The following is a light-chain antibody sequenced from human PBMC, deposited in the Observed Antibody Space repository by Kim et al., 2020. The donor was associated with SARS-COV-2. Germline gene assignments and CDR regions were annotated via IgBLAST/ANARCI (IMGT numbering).Light chain of an antibody. Sequence: DIQMTQSPSALSASVGDRVTITCRASQTINNYLAWYQQKPGKAPKVLIYKASSLERGVPSRFSGSGSGTEFTLTISSLQPEDFATYYCQQYKSYSLTFGGGTKVDIK. CDR3: QQYKSYSLT. CDR2: KAS. J-gene: IGKJ4*01. V-gene: IGKV1-5*03. CDR1: QTINNY.